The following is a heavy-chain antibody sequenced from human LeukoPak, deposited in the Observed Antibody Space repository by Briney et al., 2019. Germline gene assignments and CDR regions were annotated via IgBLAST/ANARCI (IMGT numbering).Heavy chain of an antibody. CDR3: ARVGSSYTFDY. Sequence: SETLSLSCTVSGGSISSYYWSWIRQPPGKGLEWIGYIYHRGSTNYNPSLKSRVTISVDTSKHQFSLKLSSVAAADRAVYYCARVGSSYTFDYWGQGTLVTASS. CDR2: IYHRGST. J-gene: IGHJ4*02. V-gene: IGHV4-59*01. CDR1: GGSISSYY. D-gene: IGHD3-22*01.